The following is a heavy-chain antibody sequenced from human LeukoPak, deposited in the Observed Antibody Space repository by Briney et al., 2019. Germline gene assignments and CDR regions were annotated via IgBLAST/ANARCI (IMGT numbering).Heavy chain of an antibody. J-gene: IGHJ4*02. CDR2: SSGSGGST. CDR3: AKNSDSSGYSIVHY. V-gene: IGHV3-23*01. Sequence: GGALRLSCAAPGFTVSYNYMSWVRQAPGKGLEWVSASSGSGGSTYYADSVKGRFTISRDNSKTTLYLQMNTLRAEATAVYYCAKNSDSSGYSIVHYWGQGTLVTVSS. CDR1: GFTVSYNY. D-gene: IGHD3-22*01.